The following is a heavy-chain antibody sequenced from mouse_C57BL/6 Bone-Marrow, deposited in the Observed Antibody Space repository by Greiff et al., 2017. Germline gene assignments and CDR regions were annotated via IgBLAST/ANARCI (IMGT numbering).Heavy chain of an antibody. CDR2: INPNNGGT. D-gene: IGHD2-4*01. CDR3: ARDGRLRYCDY. V-gene: IGHV1-26*01. Sequence: EVQLQQSGPELVKPGASVKISCTASGYTFTDYYMNWVKQSHGKSLEWIGDINPNNGGTSYNQKFKGKATLTVDKSSSTAYMELRSLTSEDSAVYYCARDGRLRYCDYWGQGTTLTVSS. J-gene: IGHJ2*01. CDR1: GYTFTDYY.